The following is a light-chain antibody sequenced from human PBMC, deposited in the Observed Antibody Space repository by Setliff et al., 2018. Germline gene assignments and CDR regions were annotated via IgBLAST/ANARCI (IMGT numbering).Light chain of an antibody. CDR3: SSYAGSYTYV. V-gene: IGLV2-14*03. Sequence: QSALTQPASVSGSPGQSITISCTGTSSDVGGYNYVSWYQQHPGKAPKLMIYDVSNRPSGVSNRFSGSKSGNTASLTISGLQAEDEADYYCSSYAGSYTYVFGTGTKGTAL. J-gene: IGLJ1*01. CDR2: DVS. CDR1: SSDVGGYNY.